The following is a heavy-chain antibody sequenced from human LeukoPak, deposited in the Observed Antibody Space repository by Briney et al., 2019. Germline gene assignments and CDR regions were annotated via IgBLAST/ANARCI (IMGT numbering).Heavy chain of an antibody. CDR1: GFNFNNYL. J-gene: IGHJ3*01. D-gene: IGHD2-2*02. V-gene: IGHV5-51*01. Sequence: GESLKISCEASGFNFNNYLVGWVRQVPGKGLEWMGIIYPGDYDTRYSPSFQGHVTISVDKSICTACLQWRSLRASDTAMYFCAGHSFDTVDSFDVWGQGTIVTVSA. CDR2: IYPGDYDT. CDR3: AGHSFDTVDSFDV.